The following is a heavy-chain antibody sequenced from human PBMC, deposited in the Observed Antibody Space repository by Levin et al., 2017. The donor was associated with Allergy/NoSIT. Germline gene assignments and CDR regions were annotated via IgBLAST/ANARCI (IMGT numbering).Heavy chain of an antibody. V-gene: IGHV5-51*01. Sequence: PGGSLRLSCQGSGSSFTSYWIGWVRQMPGKGLEWMGIIYPGDSDTRYGPSFQGQVTISADKSISTAYLQWSSLKASDTAIYYCARRGTRDYYYYMDVWGKGTTVTVSS. CDR3: ARRGTRDYYYYMDV. CDR2: IYPGDSDT. CDR1: GSSFTSYW. D-gene: IGHD1-1*01. J-gene: IGHJ6*03.